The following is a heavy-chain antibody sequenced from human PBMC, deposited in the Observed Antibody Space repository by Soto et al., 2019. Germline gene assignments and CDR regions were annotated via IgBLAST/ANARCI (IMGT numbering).Heavy chain of an antibody. V-gene: IGHV4-39*01. J-gene: IGHJ3*02. D-gene: IGHD3-10*01. Sequence: QLQLQESGPGLVKPSETLSLVCTVSGGSMRNSRYYWGWIRQPPGKGLEWIGGIYFSGATYYKSAFESRVIISVDTSRNQFSLRRSSVTAADTAVYDCASTDEVSRFGDGQCHIWGQGTMVTVSA. CDR1: GGSMRNSRYY. CDR3: ASTDEVSRFGDGQCHI. CDR2: IYFSGAT.